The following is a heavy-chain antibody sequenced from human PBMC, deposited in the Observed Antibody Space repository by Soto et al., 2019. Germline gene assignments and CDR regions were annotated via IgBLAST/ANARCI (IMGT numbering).Heavy chain of an antibody. CDR3: ARDPDYYGSGSPLDY. CDR2: ISAYNGNT. V-gene: IGHV1-18*04. Sequence: QVQLVQSGAEVKKPGASVKVSCKASGYTFTSYGISWVRQAPGQGLEWMGWISAYNGNTNYAQKLQGRVTMTTDTPTSTAYMELRSLRSDDTAVYYCARDPDYYGSGSPLDYWGQGTLVTVSS. J-gene: IGHJ4*02. D-gene: IGHD3-10*01. CDR1: GYTFTSYG.